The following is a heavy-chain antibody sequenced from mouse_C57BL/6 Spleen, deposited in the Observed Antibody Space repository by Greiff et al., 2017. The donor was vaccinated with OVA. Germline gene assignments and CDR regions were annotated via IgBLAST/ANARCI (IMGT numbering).Heavy chain of an antibody. Sequence: EVKLVESGGGLVQPKGSLKLSCAASGFSFNTYAMNWVRQAPGKGLEWVARIRSKSNNYATYYADSVKDRFTISRDDSESMLYLQMNNLKTEDTAMYYCVRQDGYSAWFAYWGQGTLVTVSA. CDR1: GFSFNTYA. CDR2: IRSKSNNYAT. CDR3: VRQDGYSAWFAY. V-gene: IGHV10-1*01. J-gene: IGHJ3*01. D-gene: IGHD2-3*01.